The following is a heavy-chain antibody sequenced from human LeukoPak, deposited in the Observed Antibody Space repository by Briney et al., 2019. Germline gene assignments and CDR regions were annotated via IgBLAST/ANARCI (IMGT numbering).Heavy chain of an antibody. CDR1: GYTFTTYD. D-gene: IGHD6-19*01. CDR3: ARDLYSSGWTDAFDI. CDR2: VDPEDGET. J-gene: IGHJ3*02. V-gene: IGHV1-69-2*01. Sequence: ASVKVSCKASGYTFTTYDISWVQQAPGKGLEWMGRVDPEDGETIYAEKFQGRVTITADTSTDTAYMELSSLRSEDTAVYYCARDLYSSGWTDAFDIWGQGTMVTVSS.